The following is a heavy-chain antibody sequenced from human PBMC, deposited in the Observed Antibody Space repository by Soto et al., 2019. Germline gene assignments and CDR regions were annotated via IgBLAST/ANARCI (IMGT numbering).Heavy chain of an antibody. CDR2: IKQDGSEK. CDR3: ARDLYYYGSGSYPIGGQDY. J-gene: IGHJ4*02. CDR1: GFAFSSYW. D-gene: IGHD3-10*01. V-gene: IGHV3-7*03. Sequence: GGSLRLSCAASGFAFSSYWMSWVRQAPGKGLEWVANIKQDGSEKYYVDSVKGRFTISRDNDKNSLYLQMNSLRAEDTAVCYCARDLYYYGSGSYPIGGQDYWGQGTLVTVSS.